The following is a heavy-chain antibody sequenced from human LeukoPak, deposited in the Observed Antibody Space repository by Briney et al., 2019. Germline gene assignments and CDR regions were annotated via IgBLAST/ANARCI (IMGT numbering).Heavy chain of an antibody. V-gene: IGHV1-2*02. CDR3: ARGDDVWSAYYDLIFDY. J-gene: IGHJ4*02. CDR2: INPNSGGT. D-gene: IGHD3-3*01. Sequence: ASVKVSCKASGYTFTGYYMHWVRQAPGQGLEWMGCINPNSGGTNYAQKFQGRVTMTRDSSISTAYMDLSTLRSDDTAVFYCARGDDVWSAYYDLIFDYWGQGTLVTVSS. CDR1: GYTFTGYY.